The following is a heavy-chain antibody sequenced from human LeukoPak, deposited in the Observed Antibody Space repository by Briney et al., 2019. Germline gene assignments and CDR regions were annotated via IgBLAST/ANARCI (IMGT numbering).Heavy chain of an antibody. D-gene: IGHD3-22*01. CDR2: IYSGGST. V-gene: IGHV3-66*01. Sequence: SGGSLRLSCAASGFTVSSNYMSWVRQAPGKGLEWVSVIYSGGSTYYADSVKGRFTISRDNSKNSLYLQMNSLRAEDTAVYYCARDQVVITWSTYYYYYGMDVWGQGTTVTVSS. CDR1: GFTVSSNY. J-gene: IGHJ6*02. CDR3: ARDQVVITWSTYYYYYGMDV.